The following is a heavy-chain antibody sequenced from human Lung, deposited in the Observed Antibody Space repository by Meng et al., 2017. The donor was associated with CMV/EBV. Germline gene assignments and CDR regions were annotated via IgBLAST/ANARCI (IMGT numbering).Heavy chain of an antibody. CDR3: ARKAIAVADPFDS. D-gene: IGHD6-19*01. J-gene: IGHJ4*02. CDR1: GGALSSCSSY. CDR2: IYYSGRT. V-gene: IGHV4-61*03. Sequence: GGALSSCSSYWGWIRQPPGKGLEWIGYIYYSGRTNYKPSLKSRVTISVDTSKNHFSLRLSSVTAADTAVYYCARKAIAVADPFDSWGQGTLVTVSS.